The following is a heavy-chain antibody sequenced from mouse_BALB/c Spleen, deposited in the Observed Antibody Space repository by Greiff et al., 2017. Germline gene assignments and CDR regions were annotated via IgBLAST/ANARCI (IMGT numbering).Heavy chain of an antibody. CDR2: ISTYYGNT. CDR1: GYTFTDYA. CDR3: ARGGAMDY. J-gene: IGHJ4*01. Sequence: QVQLKQSGPELVRPGVSVKISCKGSGYTFTDYAMHWVKQSHAKSLEWIGVISTYYGNTNYNQKFKGKATMTVDKSSSTAYMELARLTSEDSAIYYCARGGAMDYWGQGTSVTVSS. V-gene: IGHV1-67*01.